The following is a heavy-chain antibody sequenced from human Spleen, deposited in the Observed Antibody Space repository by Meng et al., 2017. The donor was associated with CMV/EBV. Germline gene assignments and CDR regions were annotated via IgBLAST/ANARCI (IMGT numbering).Heavy chain of an antibody. V-gene: IGHV5-51*01. J-gene: IGHJ6*02. CDR1: GYSFTSYW. CDR3: VRRPTNYYGMDV. CDR2: IYPGDSDT. Sequence: GGSLRLSCKGSGYSFTSYWIGWVRQMPGKGLEWMGIIYPGDSDTRYSPSFQGQVTISADKSISTAYLQWSSLKASDTAMYFCVRRPTNYYGMDVWGRGTTVTVSS. D-gene: IGHD5-12*01.